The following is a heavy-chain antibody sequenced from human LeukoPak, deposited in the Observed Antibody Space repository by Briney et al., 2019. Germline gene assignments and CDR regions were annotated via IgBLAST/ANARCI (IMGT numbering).Heavy chain of an antibody. J-gene: IGHJ4*02. CDR2: IKEDGSEK. CDR3: VRSGSDFDY. Sequence: GGSLRLSCAASGFTFSSYWMSWVRQAPEKGLEWVANIKEDGSEKNYVDSVKGRFTISRDNAKNSLYLQINSLRAEDTAVYYCVRSGSDFDYWGQGTLVTVSS. V-gene: IGHV3-7*01. CDR1: GFTFSSYW.